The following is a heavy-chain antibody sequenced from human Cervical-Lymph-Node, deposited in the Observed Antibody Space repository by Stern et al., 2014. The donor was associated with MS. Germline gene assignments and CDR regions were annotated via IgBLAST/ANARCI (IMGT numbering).Heavy chain of an antibody. Sequence: QVQLVQSGAEVKKPGGSVKVSCKASGYTFMTHAMHWVRQAPGQRLEWIGWINAGNGNTKYSQKFQGRVTITKDTSASTAYMELSSLRSEDTAVYYCARGAGVYWYFDLWGRGTLVTVSS. J-gene: IGHJ2*01. D-gene: IGHD3-10*01. CDR3: ARGAGVYWYFDL. CDR2: INAGNGNT. V-gene: IGHV1-3*01. CDR1: GYTFMTHA.